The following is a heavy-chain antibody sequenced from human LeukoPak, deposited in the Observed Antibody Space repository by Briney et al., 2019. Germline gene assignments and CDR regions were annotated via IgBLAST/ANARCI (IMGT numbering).Heavy chain of an antibody. D-gene: IGHD3-16*01. CDR3: ARDPSVMITFGGAPI. CDR1: GGSISSGGYF. CDR2: IYYSGST. Sequence: SETLSLICTVSGGSISSGGYFWSWIRQHPGKGLEWIGYIYYSGSTYYNPSLKSRVSISVDTSKNQFSLKLSSVTAADTAVYYCARDPSVMITFGGAPIWGQRTLVTVSS. J-gene: IGHJ4*02. V-gene: IGHV4-31*03.